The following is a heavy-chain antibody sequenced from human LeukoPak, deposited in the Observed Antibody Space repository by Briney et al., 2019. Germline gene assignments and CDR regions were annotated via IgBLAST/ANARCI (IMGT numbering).Heavy chain of an antibody. CDR1: GYTFTGYY. J-gene: IGHJ4*02. CDR3: ARGGMSDTAMSRGDY. Sequence: GASVKVSRKASGYTFTGYYMHWVRQAPGQGLEWMGWINPNSGGTNYAQKFQGRVTMTRDTSISTAYMELSRLRSDDTAVYYCARGGMSDTAMSRGDYWGQGTLVTVSS. V-gene: IGHV1-2*02. CDR2: INPNSGGT. D-gene: IGHD5-18*01.